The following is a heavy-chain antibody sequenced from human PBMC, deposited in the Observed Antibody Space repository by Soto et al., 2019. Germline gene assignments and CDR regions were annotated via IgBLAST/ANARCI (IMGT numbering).Heavy chain of an antibody. CDR2: VSGSGFNT. CDR3: AKGGGSSSFLGAFDP. Sequence: PGGSLRLSCAASGFTFTTFAMSWVRQAPGKGLEWVSSVSGSGFNTYYADSVKGRFTISRDNSKNTLYLQMNSLRAEDTAVYYCAKGGGSSSFLGAFDPWGQGTLVTVSS. CDR1: GFTFTTFA. J-gene: IGHJ5*02. V-gene: IGHV3-23*01. D-gene: IGHD1-26*01.